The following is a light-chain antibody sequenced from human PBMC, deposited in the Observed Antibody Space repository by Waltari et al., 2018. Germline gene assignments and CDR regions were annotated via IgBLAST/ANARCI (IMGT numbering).Light chain of an antibody. CDR2: EVN. CDR1: NSDIGNFNL. V-gene: IGLV2-23*02. J-gene: IGLJ1*01. CDR3: CLYAGSKTYV. Sequence: SALTQPASVSGSPGQSISLSCSGTNSDIGNFNLVSWYQRHPDKAPKLIIYEVNKRPSGVSHRFSGSKSGNTASLTISGLQAEDEADYYCCLYAGSKTYVFGPGTKVTVL.